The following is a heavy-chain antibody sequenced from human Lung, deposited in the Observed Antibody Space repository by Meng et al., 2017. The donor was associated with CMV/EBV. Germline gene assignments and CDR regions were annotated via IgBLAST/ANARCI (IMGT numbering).Heavy chain of an antibody. CDR2: TYYRSKWYH. J-gene: IGHJ4*02. D-gene: IGHD4-23*01. CDR3: ARGINGGCGD. CDR1: GDIVSSNSAA. Sequence: VQLQQSGPGLGKPSQTPSPTCAISGDIVSSNSAAWHWIRQSPSRGLEWLGRTYYRSKWYHEYAVSVKSRITISPDTPKNQFSLQLNSMTPEDTAVYYCARGINGGCGDWGQGTLVTVSS. V-gene: IGHV6-1*02.